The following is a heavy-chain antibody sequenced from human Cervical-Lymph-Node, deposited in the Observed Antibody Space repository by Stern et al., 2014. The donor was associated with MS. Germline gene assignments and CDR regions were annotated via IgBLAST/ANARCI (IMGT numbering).Heavy chain of an antibody. Sequence: QVQLVESGGGVVQPGTSLRLSCGASGFTFSTHGMHWVRQSPGKGLAWVAMISGDGGNTYYADSVKGRFTISRDNSKNTLSLQMNNLRGEDTAVYYCAKRSGAAANFDYWGQGTLVTVSS. D-gene: IGHD6-13*01. V-gene: IGHV3-30*18. CDR2: ISGDGGNT. CDR3: AKRSGAAANFDY. J-gene: IGHJ4*02. CDR1: GFTFSTHG.